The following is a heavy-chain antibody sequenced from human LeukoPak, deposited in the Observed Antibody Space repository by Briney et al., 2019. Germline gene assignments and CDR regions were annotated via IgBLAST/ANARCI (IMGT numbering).Heavy chain of an antibody. CDR1: GFSFSVYW. Sequence: GESLKISCAASGFSFSVYWMHWVRQAPGKGPVWVSRIKTDGSITDYADFVKGRFTISRDNAKNTLYLQMNSLRAEDTAVYYCASLRFGEFYFDYWGQGTLVTVSS. J-gene: IGHJ4*02. V-gene: IGHV3-74*01. D-gene: IGHD3-10*01. CDR2: IKTDGSIT. CDR3: ASLRFGEFYFDY.